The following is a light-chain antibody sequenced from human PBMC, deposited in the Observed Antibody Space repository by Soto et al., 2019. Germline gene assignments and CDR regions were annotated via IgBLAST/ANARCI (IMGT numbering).Light chain of an antibody. CDR3: QQYQNWPLT. Sequence: EIVMTQSPATLSVSPGEGATLSCRASQSVSSNFAWYQPKPGQAPRLLIYGASTRATGIPARFSGSGSGTEFTLSISSLQSEDVAVYYCQQYQNWPLTFGGGTKVDI. J-gene: IGKJ4*01. CDR1: QSVSSN. CDR2: GAS. V-gene: IGKV3-15*01.